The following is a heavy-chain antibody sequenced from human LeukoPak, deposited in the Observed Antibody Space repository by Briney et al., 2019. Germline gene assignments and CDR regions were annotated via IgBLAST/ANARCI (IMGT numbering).Heavy chain of an antibody. CDR3: AKDLIMITFGGVIAN. CDR2: INPNSGVT. D-gene: IGHD3-16*02. J-gene: IGHJ4*02. V-gene: IGHV1-2*02. CDR1: GYTFTDYF. Sequence: GASVNVSCKASGYTFTDYFMHWVRQAPGQGLEWMGWINPNSGVTNYAQKFQCRVTMTRDTSTNTAYMDLSRLRSDDTAVFYCAKDLIMITFGGVIANWGQGTLVTVSS.